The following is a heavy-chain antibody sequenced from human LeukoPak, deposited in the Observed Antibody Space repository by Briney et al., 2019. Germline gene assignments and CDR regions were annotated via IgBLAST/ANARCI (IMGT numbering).Heavy chain of an antibody. CDR2: IRQDGSDK. CDR3: AKDPGSGIPDHFDY. J-gene: IGHJ4*02. Sequence: GGSLRLSCAASGFTFSSYGMHWVRQAPGKGLEWVAFIRQDGSDKYYVDSVKGRFTISRDNSKNTLYLQINSLTVEDTAVFYCAKDPGSGIPDHFDYWGQGTLVTVSS. CDR1: GFTFSSYG. D-gene: IGHD2-15*01. V-gene: IGHV3-30*02.